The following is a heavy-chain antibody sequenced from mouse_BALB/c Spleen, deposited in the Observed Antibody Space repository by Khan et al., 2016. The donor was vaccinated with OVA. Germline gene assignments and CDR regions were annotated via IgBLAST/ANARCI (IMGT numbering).Heavy chain of an antibody. J-gene: IGHJ3*01. CDR3: ARANWAWFAY. V-gene: IGHV5-17*02. Sequence: EVQLVESGGGLVQPGGSRKLSCAASGFSFSSFGMHWVRQAPEKGLEWVAYISSDSNTIYYVDTVKGRFTISRDNPKNTLFLQMTSLRSEATAMYYCARANWAWFAYWGQGTLVTVSA. D-gene: IGHD4-1*01. CDR2: ISSDSNTI. CDR1: GFSFSSFG.